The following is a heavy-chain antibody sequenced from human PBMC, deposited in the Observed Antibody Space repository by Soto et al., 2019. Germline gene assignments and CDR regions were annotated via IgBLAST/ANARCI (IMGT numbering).Heavy chain of an antibody. V-gene: IGHV3-30-3*01. D-gene: IGHD3-10*01. J-gene: IGHJ6*02. CDR2: ISYDGSNK. CDR3: ARDLQVVVRGAHYYYYGMDV. CDR1: GFTFSSYA. Sequence: QVQLVESGGGVVQPGRSLRLSCAASGFTFSSYAMHWVRQAPGKGLEWVAVISYDGSNKYYADSVKGRFTISRDNSKNTLYLQMNSLRAEDTAVYYCARDLQVVVRGAHYYYYGMDVWGQGTTVTVSS.